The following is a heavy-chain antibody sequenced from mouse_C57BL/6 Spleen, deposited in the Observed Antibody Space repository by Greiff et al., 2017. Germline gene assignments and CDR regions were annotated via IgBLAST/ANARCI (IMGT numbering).Heavy chain of an antibody. CDR1: GYTFTDYY. Sequence: EVQLQQSGPELVKPGASVKISCKASGYTFTDYYMNWVKQSHGKSLEWIGDINPNNGGTSYNQKFKGKATLTVDKSSSTAYMELRSLTSEDSAVYYCARRIYYGYPYYAMDYWGQGTSVTVSS. CDR3: ARRIYYGYPYYAMDY. CDR2: INPNNGGT. V-gene: IGHV1-26*01. D-gene: IGHD2-2*01. J-gene: IGHJ4*01.